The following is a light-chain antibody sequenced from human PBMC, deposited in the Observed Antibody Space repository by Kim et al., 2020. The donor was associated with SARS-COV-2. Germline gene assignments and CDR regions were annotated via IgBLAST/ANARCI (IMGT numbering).Light chain of an antibody. Sequence: SSELTQDPAVSVALGQTVRITCQGDSLRSYYATWYQQKPGQAPIVVIYGKNNRPSGIPDRFSGSSSGDTASLTITGTQAGDEADYYCNSRGSNDNVLFGGGTKLTVL. CDR2: GKN. CDR1: SLRSYY. J-gene: IGLJ2*01. CDR3: NSRGSNDNVL. V-gene: IGLV3-19*01.